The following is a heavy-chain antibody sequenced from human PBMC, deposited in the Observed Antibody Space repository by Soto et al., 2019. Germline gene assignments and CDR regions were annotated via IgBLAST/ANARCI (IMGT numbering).Heavy chain of an antibody. J-gene: IGHJ4*02. Sequence: GGSLRLSCAASGFTFSSYSMNWVRQAPGKGLEWVSSISSSSSYIYYADSVKGRFTISRDNAKNSLYLQMNSLRAEDTGVYYCARELESRRENYFDYWGQGTLVTVSS. CDR3: ARELESRRENYFDY. V-gene: IGHV3-21*01. CDR2: ISSSSSYI. CDR1: GFTFSSYS. D-gene: IGHD1-1*01.